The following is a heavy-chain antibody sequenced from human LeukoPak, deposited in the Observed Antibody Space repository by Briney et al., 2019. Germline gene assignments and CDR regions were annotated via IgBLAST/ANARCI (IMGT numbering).Heavy chain of an antibody. CDR3: ARDGSYGAFDI. J-gene: IGHJ3*02. Sequence: PSETLSLACTVSGGSISSGSYYWSWIRQPPGKGLEWIGYIYYSESSNYNPSLKTRVTISVDTSKNQFSLKLSSVTAADTAVYYCARDGSYGAFDIWGQGTMVTVSS. CDR1: GGSISSGSYY. D-gene: IGHD3-10*01. V-gene: IGHV4-61*01. CDR2: IYYSESS.